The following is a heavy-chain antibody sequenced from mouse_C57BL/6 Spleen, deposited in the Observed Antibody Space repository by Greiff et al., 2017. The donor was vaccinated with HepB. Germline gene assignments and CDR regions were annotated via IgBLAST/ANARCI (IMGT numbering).Heavy chain of an antibody. D-gene: IGHD2-3*01. Sequence: DVRLVESEGGLVQPGSSMKLSCTASGFTFSDYYMAWVRQVPEKGLEWVANINYDGSSTYYLDSLKSRFIISRDNAKNILYLQMSSLKSEDTATYYCARGGDGYFAGFAYWGQGTLVTVSA. J-gene: IGHJ3*01. CDR1: GFTFSDYY. CDR3: ARGGDGYFAGFAY. CDR2: INYDGSST. V-gene: IGHV5-16*01.